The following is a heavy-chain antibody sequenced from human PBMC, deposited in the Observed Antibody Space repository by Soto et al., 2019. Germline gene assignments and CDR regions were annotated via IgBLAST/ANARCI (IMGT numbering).Heavy chain of an antibody. V-gene: IGHV4-59*05. CDR3: ARRSIVGATTNYDY. D-gene: IGHD1-26*01. Sequence: SETLSLTCTVSGGSISSYYWSWIRQPPGKGLEWIGSIYYSGSTYYNQSPKSRVTISVDTSMSQYALKLSSVTAADTAVYYCARRSIVGATTNYDYWGQGTLVTAPQ. CDR1: GGSISSYY. CDR2: IYYSGST. J-gene: IGHJ4*02.